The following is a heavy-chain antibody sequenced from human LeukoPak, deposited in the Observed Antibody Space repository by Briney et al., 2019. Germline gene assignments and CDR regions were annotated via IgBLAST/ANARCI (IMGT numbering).Heavy chain of an antibody. Sequence: GGSLRLSCAASGFTFSSYAMSWVRQAPGKGLEWVSAISGSGGSTYYADSVKGRFTISRDNSKNTLYLQMNSLRAEDTAVYYCAKSGDIVVVPAAGGWFDPWGQGTLVTVSS. J-gene: IGHJ5*02. D-gene: IGHD2-2*01. V-gene: IGHV3-23*01. CDR2: ISGSGGST. CDR1: GFTFSSYA. CDR3: AKSGDIVVVPAAGGWFDP.